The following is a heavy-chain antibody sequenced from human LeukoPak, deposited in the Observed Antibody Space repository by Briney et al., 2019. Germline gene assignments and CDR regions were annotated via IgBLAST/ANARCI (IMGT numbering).Heavy chain of an antibody. CDR2: ISAYNGNT. CDR1: GYTFTSYG. J-gene: IGHJ4*02. D-gene: IGHD2-2*01. V-gene: IGHV1-18*04. CDR3: ARFSGWDIVVVPAADLFDY. Sequence: ASVKVSCEASGYTFTSYGISWVRQAPGQGLEWMGWISAYNGNTNYAQKLQGRVTMTTDTSTSTAYMELRSLRSDDTAVYYCARFSGWDIVVVPAADLFDYWGQGTLVTVSS.